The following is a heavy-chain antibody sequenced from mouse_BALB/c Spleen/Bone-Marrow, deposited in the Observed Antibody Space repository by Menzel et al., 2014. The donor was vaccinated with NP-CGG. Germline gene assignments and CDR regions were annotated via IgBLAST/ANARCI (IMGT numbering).Heavy chain of an antibody. J-gene: IGHJ2*01. CDR2: IHYSGST. CDR3: ARRTEVRLVYYFDY. Sequence: DVKLQESGPDLVKPSQSLSLTCTVTGYSITSGYSWHWIRQFPGNKLEWMGYIHYSGSTNYNPSLKGRISITRDTSKNQFYLQLNSVTTEDTAAYYCARRTEVRLVYYFDYWGQGTTLTVSS. D-gene: IGHD2-14*01. V-gene: IGHV3-1*02. CDR1: GYSITSGYS.